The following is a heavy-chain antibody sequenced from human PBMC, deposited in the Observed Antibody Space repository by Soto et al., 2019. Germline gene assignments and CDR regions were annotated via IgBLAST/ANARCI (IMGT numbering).Heavy chain of an antibody. CDR3: AKGNLYNSLSGSGY. CDR1: GFSVSSES. Sequence: GGSLRLSCAPSGFSVSSESMTWVRQPPGKGLEWVAVISTSGKDTLYGDSVKGRFTISRDSSNNIVYLQMNSLRVEDTAIYYCAKGNLYNSLSGSGYWGQGTLVTVSS. J-gene: IGHJ4*02. CDR2: ISTSGKDT. D-gene: IGHD3-22*01. V-gene: IGHV3-23*01.